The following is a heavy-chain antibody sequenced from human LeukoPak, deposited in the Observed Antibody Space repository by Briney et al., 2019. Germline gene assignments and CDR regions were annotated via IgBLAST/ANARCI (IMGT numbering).Heavy chain of an antibody. J-gene: IGHJ6*03. V-gene: IGHV3-49*03. Sequence: GGSLRLSCTASGFTFGDYAMSWFRQAPGKGLEWVGFIRSKAYGGTTEYAASVKGRFTISRDDSKSIAYLQMNSLKTEDTAVYYCTRESHEVWFGIYYYYYYMDVWGKGTTVTVSS. CDR1: GFTFGDYA. D-gene: IGHD3-10*01. CDR2: IRSKAYGGTT. CDR3: TRESHEVWFGIYYYYYYMDV.